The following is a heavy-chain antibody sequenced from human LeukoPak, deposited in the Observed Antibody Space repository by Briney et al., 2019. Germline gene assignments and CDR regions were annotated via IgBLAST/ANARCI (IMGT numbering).Heavy chain of an antibody. D-gene: IGHD5-18*01. V-gene: IGHV3-21*01. CDR1: GFSIKSYS. J-gene: IGHJ4*02. CDR3: ARLRDTVTSASDY. CDR2: ISSSGGYI. Sequence: PGGSLRVSCAASGFSIKSYSMTRVRQAPGKGLEWVATISSSGGYIYYADSVKGRFTISRDTVQNSLFLQLNSLRVEDTAVYNCARLRDTVTSASDYWGQGTLVTVSS.